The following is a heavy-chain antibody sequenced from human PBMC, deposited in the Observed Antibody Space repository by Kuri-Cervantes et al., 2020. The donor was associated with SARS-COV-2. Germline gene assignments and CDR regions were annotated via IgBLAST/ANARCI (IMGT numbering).Heavy chain of an antibody. J-gene: IGHJ4*02. D-gene: IGHD3-3*01. Sequence: GGSLRLSCTASGFTFGDYAMSWVRQAPGKGLEWVGFIRGKAYGGTTEYAASVKGRFTISRDDSKSIAYLQMNSLKTEDTAVYYCTRDDFWSGYYVYWGQGTLVTVSS. V-gene: IGHV3-49*04. CDR2: IRGKAYGGTT. CDR3: TRDDFWSGYYVY. CDR1: GFTFGDYA.